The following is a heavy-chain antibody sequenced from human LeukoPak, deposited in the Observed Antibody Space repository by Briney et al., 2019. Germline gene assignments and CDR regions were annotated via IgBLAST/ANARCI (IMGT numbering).Heavy chain of an antibody. CDR1: GGSISSSSYL. V-gene: IGHV4-39*01. CDR2: IYYSGST. Sequence: PSETLSLTCTVSGGSISSSSYLWGWIRQPPGKGLEWIGSIYYSGSTYYNPSLKSRVTISVDTSKNQFSLNLSSVTAADTAAYYCARVRSVDSSGWFDYWGQGTLVTVSS. D-gene: IGHD6-19*01. J-gene: IGHJ5*01. CDR3: ARVRSVDSSGWFDY.